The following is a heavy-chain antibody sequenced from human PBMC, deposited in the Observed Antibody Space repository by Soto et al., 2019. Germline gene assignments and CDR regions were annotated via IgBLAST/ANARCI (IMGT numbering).Heavy chain of an antibody. Sequence: EVQLLESGGGLVLPGGSLRLSCAASGFTFSNYAMSWVRQAPGKGLEWVATITGDGGSTYYADSVKGRFSISRDKSKNTVSLQMNSLRVEDTAVYYCAKDLRRTSNDFWSGYYTGIYAMDVWVQGTTVTVSS. CDR1: GFTFSNYA. CDR3: AKDLRRTSNDFWSGYYTGIYAMDV. CDR2: ITGDGGST. D-gene: IGHD3-3*01. J-gene: IGHJ6*02. V-gene: IGHV3-23*01.